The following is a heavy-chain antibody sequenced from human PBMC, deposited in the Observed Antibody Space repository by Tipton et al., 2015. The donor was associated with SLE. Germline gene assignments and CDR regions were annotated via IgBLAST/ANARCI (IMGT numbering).Heavy chain of an antibody. V-gene: IGHV4-34*01. D-gene: IGHD3-16*02. Sequence: TLSLTCSIYGGSFGGYYWSWIRQPPGKGLEWIGEINHGGSTNYNPSPKSRVTISVDTSKNQFSLKLSSVTAADTAVYYCAQAHLWGSYRYASDIWGQGTMVTVSS. CDR3: AQAHLWGSYRYASDI. CDR2: INHGGST. CDR1: GGSFGGYY. J-gene: IGHJ3*02.